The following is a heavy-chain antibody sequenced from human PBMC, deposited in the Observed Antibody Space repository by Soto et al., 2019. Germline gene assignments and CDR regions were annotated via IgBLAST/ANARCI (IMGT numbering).Heavy chain of an antibody. Sequence: ASVKGSSTASGYPFTGYSMHWVRQAHGQGLEWMGWINPNSGGTNYAQKFQGRVTMTRDTSISTAYMELSRLRSDDTAVYYCAIASLAAAATHPHYYYYYGIGLWS. V-gene: IGHV1-2*02. D-gene: IGHD6-25*01. CDR2: INPNSGGT. J-gene: IGHJ6*02. CDR3: AIASLAAAATHPHYYYYYGIGL. CDR1: GYPFTGYS.